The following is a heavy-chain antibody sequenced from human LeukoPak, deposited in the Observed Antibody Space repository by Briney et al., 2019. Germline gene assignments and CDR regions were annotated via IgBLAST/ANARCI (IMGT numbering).Heavy chain of an antibody. CDR3: ARDLIRSLNDYGDYGPPY. Sequence: PGGSLRLSCAASGFTFSSYSMNWVRQPPGKGLEWIGSIYHSGSTYYNPSLKSRVTISVDTSKNQFSLKLSSVTAADTAVYYCARDLIRSLNDYGDYGPPYWGQGTLVTVSS. V-gene: IGHV4-38-2*02. CDR2: IYHSGST. D-gene: IGHD4-17*01. J-gene: IGHJ4*02. CDR1: GFTFSSYS.